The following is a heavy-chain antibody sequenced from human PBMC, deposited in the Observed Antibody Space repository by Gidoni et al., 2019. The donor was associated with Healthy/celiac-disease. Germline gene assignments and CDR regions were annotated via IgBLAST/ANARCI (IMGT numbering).Heavy chain of an antibody. CDR2: ISGSGGST. V-gene: IGHV3-23*01. CDR1: GFTFSSYA. Sequence: EVQLLESGGGLVQPGGSLRLSCAASGFTFSSYAMSWARQAPGKGLEWVSAISGSGGSTYSADSVKGRFTISRDNSKNTLYLQMNSLRAEDTAVYYCAKDPRSDSGRGGGFDYWGQGTLVTVSS. J-gene: IGHJ4*02. D-gene: IGHD1-26*01. CDR3: AKDPRSDSGRGGGFDY.